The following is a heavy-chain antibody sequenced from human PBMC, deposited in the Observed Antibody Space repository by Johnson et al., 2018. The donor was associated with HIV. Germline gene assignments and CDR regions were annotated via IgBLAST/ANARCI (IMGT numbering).Heavy chain of an antibody. CDR2: ISYDGGNN. CDR1: GFLFSRYA. CDR3: ARARGEGAARTDAFDI. D-gene: IGHD6-6*01. V-gene: IGHV3-30-3*01. J-gene: IGHJ3*02. Sequence: QVQLMESGGGVVQPGRSLRLSCAASGFLFSRYAMHWVRQAPGKGLEWVAVISYDGGNNYYADSVKGRFTISRDNSKNTLYLQMNSLRAEDTAVYYCARARGEGAARTDAFDIWGQGTMVTVSS.